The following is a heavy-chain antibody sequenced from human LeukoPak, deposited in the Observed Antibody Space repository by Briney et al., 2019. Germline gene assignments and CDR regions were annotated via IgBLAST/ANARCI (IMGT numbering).Heavy chain of an antibody. CDR1: GGSISSGSYY. Sequence: PSQTLSLTCTVSGGSISSGSYYWSWIRQPAGKGLEWIGRIYTSGSTNYSPSLKSRVTISVDTSKNQFSLKLSSVTAADTAVYYCAREAVPYYYDSSGRNFYNWFDPWGQGTLVTVSS. CDR2: IYTSGST. V-gene: IGHV4-61*02. J-gene: IGHJ5*02. D-gene: IGHD3-22*01. CDR3: AREAVPYYYDSSGRNFYNWFDP.